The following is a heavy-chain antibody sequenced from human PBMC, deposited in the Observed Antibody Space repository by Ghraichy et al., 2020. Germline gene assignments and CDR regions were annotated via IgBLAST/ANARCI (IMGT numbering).Heavy chain of an antibody. J-gene: IGHJ4*02. CDR3: ARETRGYTYAFAHRTFDY. CDR2: IYYSGST. Sequence: SETLSLTCTVSGGSVSSGSFYWSWIRQPPGKGLQWIGYIYYSGSTNYNPSLQSRVTISVDTSKNQFSLKLSSVTAADTAVYYCARETRGYTYAFAHRTFDYWGQGTLVTVSS. CDR1: GGSVSSGSFY. V-gene: IGHV4-61*01. D-gene: IGHD5-18*01.